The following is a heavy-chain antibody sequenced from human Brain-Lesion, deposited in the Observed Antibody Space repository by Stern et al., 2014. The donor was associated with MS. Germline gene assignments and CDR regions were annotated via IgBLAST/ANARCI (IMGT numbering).Heavy chain of an antibody. CDR1: GYIFTGYY. CDR2: INPNTGGT. CDR3: ARDQRGITIFGVVTDYYYLGMDV. V-gene: IGHV1-2*02. D-gene: IGHD3-3*01. J-gene: IGHJ6*02. Sequence: MQLVESGAEVKKPGASVKVSCKTSGYIFTGYYIHWVRQAPGQGLEWMAWINPNTGGTKYAQKFQGRVTMSRDTSISTAYVGLSSLTSDDTAVYYCARDQRGITIFGVVTDYYYLGMDVWGQGTTVTVSS.